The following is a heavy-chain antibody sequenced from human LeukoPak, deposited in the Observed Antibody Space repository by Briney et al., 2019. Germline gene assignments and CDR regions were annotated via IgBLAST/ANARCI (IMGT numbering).Heavy chain of an antibody. V-gene: IGHV4-59*01. CDR1: GGSIGSYY. J-gene: IGHJ6*02. CDR3: AREDPQTTVPEGLDV. D-gene: IGHD4-17*01. CDR2: IYYSGTT. Sequence: SETLFLTCAVSGGSIGSYYWSWLRQPPGRGLEWIGYIYYSGTTNYNPSLKSRVTISVDTSKNQFPLKLTSVTAADTAVYYCAREDPQTTVPEGLDVWGQGTTVTVSS.